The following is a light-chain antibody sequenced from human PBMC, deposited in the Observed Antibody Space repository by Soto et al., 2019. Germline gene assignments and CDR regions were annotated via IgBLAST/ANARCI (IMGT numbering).Light chain of an antibody. CDR2: DAS. Sequence: AIQLTQSPSSLSASVGDRVTITCRASQGISSALAWYQQKPGKAPKLLIYDASSWESGVPSRFSGSGSGTDFTLTISSLQPEDFATYYCQQFNSYPFTFGTETKVDIK. V-gene: IGKV1-13*02. J-gene: IGKJ3*01. CDR3: QQFNSYPFT. CDR1: QGISSA.